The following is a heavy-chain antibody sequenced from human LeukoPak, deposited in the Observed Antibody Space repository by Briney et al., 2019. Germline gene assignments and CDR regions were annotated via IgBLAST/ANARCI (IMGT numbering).Heavy chain of an antibody. V-gene: IGHV1-3*01. Sequence: KFQGRVTITRDTSASTAYMELSSLRSEDTAVYYCAGASYLPFDPWGQGTLVTVSS. D-gene: IGHD3-16*02. J-gene: IGHJ5*02. CDR3: AGASYLPFDP.